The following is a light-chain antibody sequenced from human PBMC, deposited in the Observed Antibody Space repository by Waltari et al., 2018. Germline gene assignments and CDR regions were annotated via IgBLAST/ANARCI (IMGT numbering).Light chain of an antibody. Sequence: EIVLTQSPATLSLSPGERATLSCRASQSVSSNSAWYQQKPGQAPRLLIYDASNRATGIPARFSGSGSGTDFTLTISSLEPEDFAVYYCQQRGDWSRTFGPGTKVEIK. CDR1: QSVSSN. V-gene: IGKV3-11*01. CDR3: QQRGDWSRT. J-gene: IGKJ3*01. CDR2: DAS.